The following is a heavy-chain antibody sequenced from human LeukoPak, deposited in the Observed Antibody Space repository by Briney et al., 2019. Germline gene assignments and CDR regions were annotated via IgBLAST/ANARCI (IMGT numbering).Heavy chain of an antibody. CDR1: GYTFTSYG. CDR3: ARGGLYDSSGYSLYYFDY. V-gene: IGHV1-18*01. CDR2: ISAYNGNT. D-gene: IGHD3-22*01. Sequence: GASVKVSCKASGYTFTSYGISWVRQAPGQGLEWMGWISAYNGNTNYAQKLQGRVTMTTDTSTSTAYMELRSLRSHDTAVYYCARGGLYDSSGYSLYYFDYWGQGTLVTVSS. J-gene: IGHJ4*02.